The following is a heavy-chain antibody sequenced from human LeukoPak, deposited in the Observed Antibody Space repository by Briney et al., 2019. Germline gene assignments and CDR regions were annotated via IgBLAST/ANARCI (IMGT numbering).Heavy chain of an antibody. CDR1: GGTFSSYA. CDR2: IIPIFGTA. Sequence: ASVKVSCKASGGTFSSYAISWVRQAPGQGLEWMGGIIPIFGTANYAQKFQGRVTITADKSTSTAYMELSSLRSEDTAVYYCARGDSGGRFDYWGQGTLVTVSS. J-gene: IGHJ4*02. D-gene: IGHD6-19*01. CDR3: ARGDSGGRFDY. V-gene: IGHV1-69*06.